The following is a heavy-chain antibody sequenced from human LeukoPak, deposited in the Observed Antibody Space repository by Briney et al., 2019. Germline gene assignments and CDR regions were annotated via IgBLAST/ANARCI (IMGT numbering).Heavy chain of an antibody. D-gene: IGHD2-2*02. CDR2: IFPGDSDT. J-gene: IGHJ3*02. CDR1: GYSFSNYW. CDR3: ARLVAIPDAFDI. V-gene: IGHV5-51*01. Sequence: GESLKISCEGSGYSFSNYWIGWVRQMPGKGLEWMGIIFPGDSDTRYSPSFQGQVTISADKSINTAYLQWSNLKASDTAMYFCARLVAIPDAFDIWGQGTMVTVSS.